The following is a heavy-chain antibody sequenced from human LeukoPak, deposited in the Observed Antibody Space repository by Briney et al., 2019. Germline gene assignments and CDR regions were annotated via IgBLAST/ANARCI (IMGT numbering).Heavy chain of an antibody. CDR3: AKEAMVVTLDY. Sequence: GGSLRLSCAASGFTFSDYYLSWIRQAPGKGLEWVSYISSSGSTIYYADSVKGRFTISRDNSKNTLYLQMNSLRAEDTAVYYCAKEAMVVTLDYWGQGTLVTVSS. J-gene: IGHJ4*02. CDR1: GFTFSDYY. D-gene: IGHD4-23*01. CDR2: ISSSGSTI. V-gene: IGHV3-11*04.